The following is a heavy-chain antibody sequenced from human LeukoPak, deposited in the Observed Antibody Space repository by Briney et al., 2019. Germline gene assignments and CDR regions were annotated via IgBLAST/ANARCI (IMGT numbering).Heavy chain of an antibody. J-gene: IGHJ2*01. CDR1: GASISDYY. D-gene: IGHD1-14*01. CDR3: ARTGRREYFDL. V-gene: IGHV4-59*01. Sequence: PSETLSLTCYVSGASISDYYWGWVRQSPGKGLEWIASLLYSGSLHYNPSLKSRVAISVDTSKTHFSLNLTSVTTADTAVYYCARTGRREYFDLWGRGSLVTVSS. CDR2: LLYSGSL.